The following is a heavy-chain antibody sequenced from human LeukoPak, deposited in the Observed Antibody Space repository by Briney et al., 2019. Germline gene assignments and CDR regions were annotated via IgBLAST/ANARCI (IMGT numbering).Heavy chain of an antibody. CDR2: IIPILGIA. J-gene: IGHJ4*02. D-gene: IGHD6-19*01. V-gene: IGHV1-69*04. CDR1: RVTLSSYA. CDR3: ARGGIAVADLDGY. Sequence: SVNVSCKASRVTLSSYAISWVRQAPGQGLEWMGRIIPILGIANYAQKFQGRVTITADKSTSTAYMELSSLRSEDTAVYFCARGGIAVADLDGYWGQGTLVTVSS.